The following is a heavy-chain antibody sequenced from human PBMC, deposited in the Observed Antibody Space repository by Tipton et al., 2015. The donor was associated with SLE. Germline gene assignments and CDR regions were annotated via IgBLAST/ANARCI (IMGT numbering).Heavy chain of an antibody. J-gene: IGHJ6*03. CDR2: ISGSGNTT. V-gene: IGHV3-23*04. Sequence: QLVQSGGGLVKPGGSLRLSCAASGFTFSSYAMSWVRQAPGKGLEWVSAISGSGNTTYYADSVKGRFSVSRDNSKNTLYLQMNSLRAEDTAVYYCARHSSNADYMDVWGKGTTVTVSS. CDR1: GFTFSSYA. D-gene: IGHD6-13*01. CDR3: ARHSSNADYMDV.